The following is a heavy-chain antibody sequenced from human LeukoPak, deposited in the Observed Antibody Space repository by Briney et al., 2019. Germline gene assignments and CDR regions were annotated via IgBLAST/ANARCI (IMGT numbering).Heavy chain of an antibody. CDR1: GGSISSYY. CDR2: IYYSGST. CDR3: ARERHYYDSSGYRFFDY. V-gene: IGHV4-59*01. Sequence: SETLSLTCTVSGGSISSYYWSWIRQPPGKGLEWIGYIYYSGSTNYNPSLKSRVTISVDTSKNQFSLKLSSVTAADTAVYYCARERHYYDSSGYRFFDYWGQGTLVTVSS. D-gene: IGHD3-22*01. J-gene: IGHJ4*02.